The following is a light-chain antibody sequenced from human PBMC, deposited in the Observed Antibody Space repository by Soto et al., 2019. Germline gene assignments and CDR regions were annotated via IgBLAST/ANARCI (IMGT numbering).Light chain of an antibody. CDR3: VSYTSSTTYV. CDR1: SSDVGGSNF. Sequence: QSVLTQPASVSDSPGQSITISCTGTSSDVGGSNFVSWYQQHPVKPPKLIVYDVANRPSGVSNRFSGSKSGSTASLIISRLQTEDEADYYCVSYTSSTTYVFGTGTKVTVL. CDR2: DVA. J-gene: IGLJ1*01. V-gene: IGLV2-14*03.